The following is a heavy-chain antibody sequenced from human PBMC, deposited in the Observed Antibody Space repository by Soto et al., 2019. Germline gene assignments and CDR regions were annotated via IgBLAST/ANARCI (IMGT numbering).Heavy chain of an antibody. CDR1: GDSVSAHSAA. J-gene: IGHJ4*02. CDR3: ARDLTYGSGTADY. V-gene: IGHV6-1*01. D-gene: IGHD3-10*01. Sequence: SPTLSLTCPISGDSVSAHSAAWNWIRQSPSRGLEWLGRTYYRSKWDYDYAESVKSRMTITPDTSNNHFSLQLNSVTPEDTAVYYCARDLTYGSGTADYWGQGTLVTVSS. CDR2: TYYRSKWDY.